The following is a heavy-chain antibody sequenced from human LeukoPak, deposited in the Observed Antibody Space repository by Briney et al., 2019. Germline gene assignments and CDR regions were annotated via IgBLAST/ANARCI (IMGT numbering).Heavy chain of an antibody. V-gene: IGHV5-51*01. CDR3: GRFKGDRSSPFDY. D-gene: IGHD6-13*01. CDR1: GYSFTSYW. Sequence: GESLKISCKGSGYSFTSYWIGCVRQMPGKGLVGMGIIYPGDSDTRYSPSFQGQVTISADKSISTAYLQRISLMASDTAMYYCGRFKGDRSSPFDYLGQGTLVTVSS. J-gene: IGHJ4*02. CDR2: IYPGDSDT.